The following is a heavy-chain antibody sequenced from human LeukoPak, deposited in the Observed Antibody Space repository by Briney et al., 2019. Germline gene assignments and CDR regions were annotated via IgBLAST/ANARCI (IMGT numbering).Heavy chain of an antibody. CDR3: ARAPYNWNPWYYFDY. CDR2: INAGNGNT. J-gene: IGHJ4*02. CDR1: GYTFTSYA. V-gene: IGHV1-3*01. Sequence: ASVKVSCKASGYTFTSYAMHWVHQAPGQRLEWMGWINAGNGNTKYSQKFQGRVTITRDTSASTAYMELSSLRSEDTAVYYCARAPYNWNPWYYFDYWGQGTLVTVSS. D-gene: IGHD1-20*01.